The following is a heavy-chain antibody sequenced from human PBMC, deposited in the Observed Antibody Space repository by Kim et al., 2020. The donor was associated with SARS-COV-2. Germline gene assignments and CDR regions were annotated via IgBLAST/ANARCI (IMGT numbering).Heavy chain of an antibody. Sequence: ANHDQKFQGRVTITADESTSTVYMELSSLRSEDTAVYYCASGGLGIHFDYWGQGTLVTVSS. CDR3: ASGGLGIHFDY. V-gene: IGHV1-69*01. CDR2: A. J-gene: IGHJ4*02. D-gene: IGHD3-16*01.